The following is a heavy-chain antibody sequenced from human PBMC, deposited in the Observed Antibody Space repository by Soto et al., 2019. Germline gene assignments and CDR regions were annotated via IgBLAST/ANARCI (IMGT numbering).Heavy chain of an antibody. J-gene: IGHJ6*02. CDR2: ISSSSSTI. CDR3: ARAGGQWLVRDYYYYGMAV. CDR1: GFTFSSYS. Sequence: EVQLVESGGGLVQPGGSLRLSCAASGFTFSSYSMNWVRQAPGKGLEWVSYISSSSSTIYYADSVKGRFTISRDNAKNSLYLQMNSLRAEDTAVYYCARAGGQWLVRDYYYYGMAVWGQGTTVTVSS. V-gene: IGHV3-48*01. D-gene: IGHD6-19*01.